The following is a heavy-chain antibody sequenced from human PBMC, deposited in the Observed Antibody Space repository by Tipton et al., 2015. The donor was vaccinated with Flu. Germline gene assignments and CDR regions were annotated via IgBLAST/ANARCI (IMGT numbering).Heavy chain of an antibody. CDR1: GDSISSGGHY. Sequence: TLSLTCTVSGDSISSGGHYWSWIRQHPGKGLEWIGYIYSSGTTHYNPSLKSRVTISLDTPKNHFSLKLSSVTATDTAVYYCAKEPPGYWGQGTLVTVSS. V-gene: IGHV4-31*03. CDR3: AKEPPGY. CDR2: IYSSGTT. J-gene: IGHJ4*02.